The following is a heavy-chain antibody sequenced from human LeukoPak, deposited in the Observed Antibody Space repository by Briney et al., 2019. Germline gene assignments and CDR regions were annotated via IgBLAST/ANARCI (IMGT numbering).Heavy chain of an antibody. D-gene: IGHD2-21*01. V-gene: IGHV4-34*01. CDR1: GGSFSGYY. CDR3: ARGHGRIRDWFDP. CDR2: INHSGST. J-gene: IGHJ5*02. Sequence: PSETLSLTCAVYGGSFSGYYWSWIRQPPGKGLEWIGEINHSGSTNYNPSLKSRVTISVDTFKNQFSLKLSSVTAADTAVYYCARGHGRIRDWFDPWGQGTLVTVSS.